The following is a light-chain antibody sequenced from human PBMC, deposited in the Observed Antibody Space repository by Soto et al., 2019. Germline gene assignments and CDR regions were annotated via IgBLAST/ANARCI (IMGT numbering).Light chain of an antibody. CDR1: QSVSSSY. V-gene: IGKV3-20*01. CDR2: GAS. J-gene: IGKJ1*01. CDR3: QQYGSSPVT. Sequence: EIVLTQSPGTLSLSPGERATLSCRASQSVSSSYLAWYQQKPGQAPRLLIYGASSRATGIPDRVSGSGSGTDFALTISRLEPEDLAVYYCQQYGSSPVTFGQGTKVEIK.